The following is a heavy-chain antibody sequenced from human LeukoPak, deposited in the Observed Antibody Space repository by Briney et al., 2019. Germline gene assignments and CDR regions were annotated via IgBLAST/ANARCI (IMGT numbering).Heavy chain of an antibody. D-gene: IGHD1-1*01. Sequence: ASVKVSCKASGYTFTSYYMHWVRQAPGQGLEWMGIINPSGGSTSYAQKFQGRVTMTRDTSISTAYMELSRLRSDDTAVYYCARVVAGVVPLRDDAFDIWGQGTMVTVSS. V-gene: IGHV1-46*01. J-gene: IGHJ3*02. CDR1: GYTFTSYY. CDR2: INPSGGST. CDR3: ARVVAGVVPLRDDAFDI.